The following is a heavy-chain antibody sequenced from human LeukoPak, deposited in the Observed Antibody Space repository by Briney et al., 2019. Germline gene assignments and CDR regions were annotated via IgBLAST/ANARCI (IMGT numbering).Heavy chain of an antibody. CDR1: GGTFSSYA. J-gene: IGHJ4*02. D-gene: IGHD5-18*01. Sequence: GSSVKVSCKASGGTFSSYAISWVRQAPGQGLDWMGGIIPIFGTANYAQKFQGRVTITADESTSTAYMELSSLRSEDTAVYYCARDLDTAMVTFDYWGQGTLVTVSS. V-gene: IGHV1-69*01. CDR2: IIPIFGTA. CDR3: ARDLDTAMVTFDY.